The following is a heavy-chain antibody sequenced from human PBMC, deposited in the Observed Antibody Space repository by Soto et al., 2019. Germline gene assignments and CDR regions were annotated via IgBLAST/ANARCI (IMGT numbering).Heavy chain of an antibody. CDR3: ARETNYDNPGTKREFDY. Sequence: GWSLRLCCAASGFTFSSYGMHWFRQAPGKGLEWVAVIWYDGSNKYYADSVKGRFTISRDNSKNTLYLQMNSLRAEDTAVYYCARETNYDNPGTKREFDYWGQGTLVTVSS. CDR2: IWYDGSNK. J-gene: IGHJ4*02. V-gene: IGHV3-33*01. CDR1: GFTFSSYG. D-gene: IGHD1-1*01.